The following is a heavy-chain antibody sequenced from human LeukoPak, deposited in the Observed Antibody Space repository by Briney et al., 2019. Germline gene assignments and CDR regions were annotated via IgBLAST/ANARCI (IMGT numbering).Heavy chain of an antibody. J-gene: IGHJ4*02. D-gene: IGHD6-19*01. CDR3: ARDHLGDYRSSGWYEVPRY. Sequence: ASVKISCKASGYTFTIYGISWVRQAPGQGLAWVGWSSAYNGNTKYAQKLHGSVTMSTDTSTSTAYMELRSLSSDDTAVYYCARDHLGDYRSSGWYEVPRYWGQGTLVTVSP. CDR1: GYTFTIYG. CDR2: SSAYNGNT. V-gene: IGHV1-18*01.